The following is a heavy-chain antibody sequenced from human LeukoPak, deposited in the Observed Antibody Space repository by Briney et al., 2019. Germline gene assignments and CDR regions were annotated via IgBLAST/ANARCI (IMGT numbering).Heavy chain of an antibody. CDR1: GTTLTGNF. CDR3: ARRAESGYYFDY. V-gene: IGHV1-2*06. Sequence: ASVKVSCKASGTTLTGNFIPWVHQALSQGLDWLGRINPNSGGTNYAQKFQGRVTMTRDTSISTAYMELSRLRSDDTAVYYCARRAESGYYFDYWGQGTLVTVSS. J-gene: IGHJ4*02. CDR2: INPNSGGT. D-gene: IGHD1-26*01.